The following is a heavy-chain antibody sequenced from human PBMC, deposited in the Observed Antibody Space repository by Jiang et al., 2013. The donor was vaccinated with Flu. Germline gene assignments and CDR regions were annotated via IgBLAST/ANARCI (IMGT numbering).Heavy chain of an antibody. CDR2: IYYSGST. CDR3: ARDWVGVAGDYYGMDV. CDR1: GGSVTSDY. V-gene: IGHV4-59*02. D-gene: IGHD1-26*01. J-gene: IGHJ6*04. Sequence: ETLSLTCTVSGGSVTSDYWSWIRQPPGKGLEWIGYIYYSGSTNYNPSLKSRVTISVDTSKNQFSLILSSVTAADTAVYYCARDWVGVAGDYYGMDVWGKGTTVTVSS.